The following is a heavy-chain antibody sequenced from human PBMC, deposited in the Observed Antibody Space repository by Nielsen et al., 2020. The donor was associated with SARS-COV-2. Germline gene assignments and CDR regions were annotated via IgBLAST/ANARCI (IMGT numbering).Heavy chain of an antibody. CDR1: GGSIRNSY. V-gene: IGHV4-34*01. Sequence: SETLSLTCGVSGGSIRNSYWSWIRQSPGKGLEWLGEINHLGGGKSNPSLKSRVTILVDTSKNPFSLKLTSVSAADTAFYYCARPNRSSILNTYWFDSWGQGSLVTVSS. J-gene: IGHJ5*01. CDR2: INHLGGG. D-gene: IGHD2-2*02. CDR3: ARPNRSSILNTYWFDS.